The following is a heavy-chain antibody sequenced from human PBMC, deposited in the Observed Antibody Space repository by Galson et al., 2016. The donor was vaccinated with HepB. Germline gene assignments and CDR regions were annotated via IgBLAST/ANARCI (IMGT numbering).Heavy chain of an antibody. Sequence: SVKVSCKASGYTFTGYYMHWVRQAPGQGLEWMGRINPNSGGANYAQKFQGRVTMTRDTSINTAYMELSRLTSDDTAVYYCARVEVAAAGDYWGQGTLVTVSS. V-gene: IGHV1-2*06. CDR3: ARVEVAAAGDY. D-gene: IGHD6-13*01. J-gene: IGHJ4*02. CDR1: GYTFTGYY. CDR2: INPNSGGA.